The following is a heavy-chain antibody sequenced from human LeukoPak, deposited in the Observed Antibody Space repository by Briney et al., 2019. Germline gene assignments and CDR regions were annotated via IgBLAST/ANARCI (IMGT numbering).Heavy chain of an antibody. Sequence: ASVTLSLKASGSAFSSSAFSWRRHRQAQGQGREWVIIPIFGAANYAQKFQSRVTITTHESTSTAYIELSSLRSEDTAVYYCARVYRSGYNWNYRSSAAAFYSWGQGTMVTVSS. CDR2: IIPIFGAA. V-gene: IGHV1-69*05. D-gene: IGHD1-7*01. J-gene: IGHJ3*02. CDR3: ARVYRSGYNWNYRSSAAAFYS. CDR1: GSAFSSSA.